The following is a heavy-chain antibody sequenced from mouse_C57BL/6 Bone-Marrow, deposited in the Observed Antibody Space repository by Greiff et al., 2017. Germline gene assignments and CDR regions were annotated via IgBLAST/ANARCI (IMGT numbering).Heavy chain of an antibody. V-gene: IGHV1-75*01. D-gene: IGHD2-4*01. J-gene: IGHJ2*01. CDR1: GYTFTDYY. Sequence: QVQLKESGPELVKPGASVKISCKASGYTFTDYYINWVKQRPGQGLEWIGWIFPGSGSTYYNEKFKGKATLTVDKSSSTAYMLLSSLTSEDSAVYFCAREEGLRRTRFDYWGQGTTLTVSS. CDR3: AREEGLRRTRFDY. CDR2: IFPGSGST.